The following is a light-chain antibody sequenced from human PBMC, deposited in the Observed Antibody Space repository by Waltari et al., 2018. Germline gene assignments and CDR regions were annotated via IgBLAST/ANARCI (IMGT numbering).Light chain of an antibody. CDR3: EAWDDTLNGVV. J-gene: IGLJ3*02. CDR2: YDN. Sequence: QSALTQPPSVSEAPSQWVTISCSGSNSTLGTDAVNWYQKLPGKAPKLLIYYDNLRSPRVSDRFSGSKSDTSASRAISGLQSEDEADYYCEAWDDTLNGVVFGGGTKLTVL. CDR1: NSTLGTDA. V-gene: IGLV1-36*01.